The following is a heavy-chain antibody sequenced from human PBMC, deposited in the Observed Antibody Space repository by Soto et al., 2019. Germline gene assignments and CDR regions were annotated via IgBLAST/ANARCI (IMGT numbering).Heavy chain of an antibody. CDR1: GFTFSRSG. CDR2: LSGSGGST. CDR3: AKNRPSSWDDGLFADY. V-gene: IGHV3-23*04. D-gene: IGHD6-6*01. Sequence: EVQLVESGGGFLQPGGSLRLSCAASGFTFSRSGMSWVRQAPGKGLEWVSGLSGSGGSTFYADSVKGRFIISRDNSKNTLYLQMNSLRAEDTAVYYCAKNRPSSWDDGLFADYWGQGTQVTVSS. J-gene: IGHJ4*02.